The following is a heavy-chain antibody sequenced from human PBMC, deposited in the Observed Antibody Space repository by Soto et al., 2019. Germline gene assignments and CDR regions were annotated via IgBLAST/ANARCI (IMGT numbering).Heavy chain of an antibody. CDR1: GFTFSGSA. CDR2: IRSKANSYAT. D-gene: IGHD5-12*01. CDR3: TRWVEMATISEPYYYYGMDV. Sequence: GGSLRLSCAASGFTFSGSAMHWVRQASGKGLEWVGRIRSKANSYATAYAASVKGRFTISRDDSKKTAYLQMNSLKTEDTAVYYCTRWVEMATISEPYYYYGMDVWGQGTTVTVSS. V-gene: IGHV3-73*01. J-gene: IGHJ6*02.